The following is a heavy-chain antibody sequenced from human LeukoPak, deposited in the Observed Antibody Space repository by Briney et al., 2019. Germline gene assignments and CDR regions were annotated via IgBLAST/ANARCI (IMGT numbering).Heavy chain of an antibody. J-gene: IGHJ4*02. V-gene: IGHV1-2*02. D-gene: IGHD3-16*01. CDR3: ARAGGGLDY. CDR2: MNPSGGGT. CDR1: GYTFTGYY. Sequence: ASVKVSCKASGYTFTGYYIHWVRQAPGQGLEWMGWMNPSGGGTSYAQKFQGRVTMTRDTSISTAYMELSSLRSDDTAVYHCARAGGGLDYRGQGTLVTVSS.